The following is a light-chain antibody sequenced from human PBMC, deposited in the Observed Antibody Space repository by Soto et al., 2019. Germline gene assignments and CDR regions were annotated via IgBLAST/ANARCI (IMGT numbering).Light chain of an antibody. J-gene: IGKJ2*01. Sequence: DIQMTQSPCSLSASVGDRVTITCRASQSNSSNLNWYQQKPGKAPKLLIYGASSLQSGVPSRFSGSASGTDFTLIISSLQPEDFATYYCQQSYTTPRTFGQGTKLEIK. CDR3: QQSYTTPRT. V-gene: IGKV1-39*01. CDR2: GAS. CDR1: QSNSSN.